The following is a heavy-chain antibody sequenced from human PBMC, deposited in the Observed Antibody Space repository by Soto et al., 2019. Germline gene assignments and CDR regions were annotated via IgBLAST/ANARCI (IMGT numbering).Heavy chain of an antibody. D-gene: IGHD3-16*01. CDR3: ARDGGPGFFDI. J-gene: IGHJ3*02. CDR2: ISSSSSTI. V-gene: IGHV3-48*01. CDR1: GFTFSSYS. Sequence: GRSLRLSCAATGFTFSSYSMNWVRQAPGHGLEWVSYISSSSSTIYYAGSVKGRFTISRDNAKNSLYLQMNSLRAEDTAVYYCARDGGPGFFDIWGQGTMVTVSS.